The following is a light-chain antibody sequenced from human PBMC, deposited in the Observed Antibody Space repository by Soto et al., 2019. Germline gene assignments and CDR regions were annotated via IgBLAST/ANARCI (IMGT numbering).Light chain of an antibody. CDR2: AAS. J-gene: IGKJ5*01. CDR1: QGISTY. V-gene: IGKV1-12*01. CDR3: QQANSFPIT. Sequence: DIEMTQSPSSLSASVGDGVSMTCRASQGISTYLNWYHQKPGKAPKLLIYAASSLQSGVPSRFSGSGSGTDFTLTISSLQPEDFATYYCQQANSFPITFGQGTRLEIK.